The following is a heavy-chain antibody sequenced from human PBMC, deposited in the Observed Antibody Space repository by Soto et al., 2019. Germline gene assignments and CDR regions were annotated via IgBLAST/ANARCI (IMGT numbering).Heavy chain of an antibody. CDR2: IYYSGST. Sequence: SETLSLTCTVSGASISSYYWSWIRQPPGKGLEWIGYIYYSGSTNYNPSLKSRVTISVDTSKNQFSLKLTSVTAADTSVYYCARHGGKLGITGTMGNFDYWGQGSLVTVSS. J-gene: IGHJ4*02. CDR1: GASISSYY. D-gene: IGHD1-20*01. CDR3: ARHGGKLGITGTMGNFDY. V-gene: IGHV4-59*08.